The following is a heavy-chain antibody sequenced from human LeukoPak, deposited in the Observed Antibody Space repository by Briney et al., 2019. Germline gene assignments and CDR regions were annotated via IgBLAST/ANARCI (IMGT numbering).Heavy chain of an antibody. CDR2: INPNSGDT. Sequence: GASVKVSCKASGYTFTDYYIHWVRQTPLQGLEWMGWINPNSGDTGYAQRFQGTVTMTSDTSISTASMELTGLTSDDTAVYFCTRSELVPYEEEHFDLWGQGTLVTVSS. D-gene: IGHD1-1*01. CDR3: TRSELVPYEEEHFDL. CDR1: GYTFTDYY. J-gene: IGHJ4*02. V-gene: IGHV1-2*02.